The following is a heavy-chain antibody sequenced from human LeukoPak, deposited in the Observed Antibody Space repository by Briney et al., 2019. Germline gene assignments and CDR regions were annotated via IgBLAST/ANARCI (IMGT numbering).Heavy chain of an antibody. V-gene: IGHV3-13*01. CDR1: GFTFSNYA. CDR2: IGTAGDT. CDR3: ARQMTPHGNFDY. Sequence: PGGSLRLSCAASGFTFSNYAMHWVRQATGKGLEWVSAIGTAGDTFYPGSVKGRFTISRENAKNSLYLQMNSLRAEDTAVYYCARQMTPHGNFDYWGQGTLVTVSP. J-gene: IGHJ4*02. D-gene: IGHD1-26*01.